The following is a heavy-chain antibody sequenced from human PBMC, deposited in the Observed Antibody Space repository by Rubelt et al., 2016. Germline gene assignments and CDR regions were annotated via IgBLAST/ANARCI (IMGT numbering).Heavy chain of an antibody. CDR1: GGSFNDYY. CDR3: ARGESYCSGGSCLDWFDP. Sequence: QVQLQQWGAGLLKPSETLSLTCAVYGGSFNDYYWSWIRRPPGKGLAWIGEIDHSEITNYNPSLKSRVTISADTSRNQFSLKLSSATVAETAVDYCARGESYCSGGSCLDWFDPWGQGTLVTVSS. CDR2: IDHSEIT. D-gene: IGHD2-15*01. J-gene: IGHJ5*02. V-gene: IGHV4-34*01.